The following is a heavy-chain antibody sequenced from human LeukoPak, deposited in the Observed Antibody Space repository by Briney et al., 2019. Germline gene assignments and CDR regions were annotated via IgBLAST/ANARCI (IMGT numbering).Heavy chain of an antibody. D-gene: IGHD6-6*01. J-gene: IGHJ4*02. CDR1: GFTFSDYY. CDR3: AREEDSSSSGGVD. CDR2: INHSGST. V-gene: IGHV4-34*01. Sequence: GSLRLSCAASGFTFSDYYWSWIRQPPGKGLEWIGEINHSGSTNYNPSLKSRVTISVDTSKNQFSLKLSSVTAADTAVYYCAREEDSSSSGGVDWGQGTLVTVSS.